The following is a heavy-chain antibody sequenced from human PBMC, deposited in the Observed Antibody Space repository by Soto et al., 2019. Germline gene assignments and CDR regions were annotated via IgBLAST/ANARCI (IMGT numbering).Heavy chain of an antibody. CDR1: GYTFTSYY. Sequence: QVQLVQSGAEVKKPGASVKVSCKASGYTFTSYYMHWVRQAPGQGLEWMGIINPSGGSTSYAQKCQGRVTMTRDTSTSTVYMELSSLRSEDTAVYYCAICAYYYDSSGYYDYYYYGMDVWGQGTTVTFSS. CDR3: AICAYYYDSSGYYDYYYYGMDV. D-gene: IGHD3-22*01. CDR2: INPSGGST. J-gene: IGHJ6*02. V-gene: IGHV1-46*01.